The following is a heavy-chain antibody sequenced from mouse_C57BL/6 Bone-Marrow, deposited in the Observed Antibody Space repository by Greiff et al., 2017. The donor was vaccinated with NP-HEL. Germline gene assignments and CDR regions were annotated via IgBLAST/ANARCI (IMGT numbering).Heavy chain of an antibody. D-gene: IGHD2-5*01. CDR3: ARSAYYSNSWFAY. V-gene: IGHV1-64*01. J-gene: IGHJ3*01. Sequence: VQLQQPGAELVKPGASVKLSCKASGYTFTSYWMHWVKQRPGQGLEWIGMIHPNSGSTNYNEKFKSKATLTVDKSPSTAYMQLSSLTSEDSAVYYCARSAYYSNSWFAYWGQGTLVTVSA. CDR2: IHPNSGST. CDR1: GYTFTSYW.